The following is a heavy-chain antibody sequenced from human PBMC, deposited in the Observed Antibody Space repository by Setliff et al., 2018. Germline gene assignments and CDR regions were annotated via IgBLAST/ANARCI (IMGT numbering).Heavy chain of an antibody. V-gene: IGHV4-59*01. Sequence: SETLSLTCTVSGGSINNYYWSWVRQPPGKGLEWLGYSSYSGKTNYNPSLKSRVTMSVDTSKNQFSLKVDSVTAADTAMYYCARDGDYFGSGNRFDPWGQGSLVTVSS. J-gene: IGHJ5*02. CDR3: ARDGDYFGSGNRFDP. CDR2: SSYSGKT. CDR1: GGSINNYY. D-gene: IGHD3-10*01.